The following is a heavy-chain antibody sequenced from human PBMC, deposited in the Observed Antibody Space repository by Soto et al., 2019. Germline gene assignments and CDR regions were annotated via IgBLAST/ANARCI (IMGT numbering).Heavy chain of an antibody. CDR3: ARGTWIDFDY. Sequence: QVQLQQWGAGLLKPSETLSLTCAVYGGSFSGYYWSWIRQPPGKGLEWIGEINHSGSTNYNPSLKSRVTISVDTSNNQFSLKLSSVTAADTAVYYCARGTWIDFDYWGQGTLVTVSS. D-gene: IGHD5-12*01. CDR2: INHSGST. CDR1: GGSFSGYY. V-gene: IGHV4-34*01. J-gene: IGHJ4*02.